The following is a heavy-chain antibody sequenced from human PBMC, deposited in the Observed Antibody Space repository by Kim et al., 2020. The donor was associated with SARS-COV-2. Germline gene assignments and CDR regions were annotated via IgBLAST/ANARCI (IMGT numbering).Heavy chain of an antibody. Sequence: SETLSLTCVVSGASISSSSCWSWVRQPPGKGLEWIGEVDHSGTTSYNVSLKSRVTISVDKSKNQFSLRLNSVSAADTAVSYCARGVSSAWTLRAWFDPWGQGTLVTVSP. CDR2: VDHSGTT. J-gene: IGHJ5*02. D-gene: IGHD3-22*01. CDR1: GASISSSSC. V-gene: IGHV4-4*02. CDR3: ARGVSSAWTLRAWFDP.